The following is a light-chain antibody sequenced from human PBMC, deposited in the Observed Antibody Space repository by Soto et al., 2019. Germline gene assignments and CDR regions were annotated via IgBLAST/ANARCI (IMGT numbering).Light chain of an antibody. J-gene: IGLJ2*01. CDR3: AAWDDTRSGVV. CDR1: SSNIGSNY. Sequence: QAVVTQPPSASGTPGQRVSISCSGSSSNIGSNYVYWYQQLPGTAPKLLIYRNNQRPSGVPDRFSGSKSGTSASLAISGLRSEDEADYYCAAWDDTRSGVVFGGGTQLTVL. CDR2: RNN. V-gene: IGLV1-47*01.